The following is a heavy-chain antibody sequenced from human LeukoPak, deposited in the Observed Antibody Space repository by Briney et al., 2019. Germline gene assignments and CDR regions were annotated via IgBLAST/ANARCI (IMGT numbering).Heavy chain of an antibody. Sequence: AGGSLRLSCAASGFTFSVYGMNWVRQAPGKGLEWVSYISNSGSTVTYADSVKGRFTISRDNAKNSLYLQMSSLRVEDTAVYYCARVKWSSAWSGHWGQGVLVTVSS. CDR2: ISNSGSTV. V-gene: IGHV3-48*01. D-gene: IGHD6-19*01. CDR3: ARVKWSSAWSGH. J-gene: IGHJ4*02. CDR1: GFTFSVYG.